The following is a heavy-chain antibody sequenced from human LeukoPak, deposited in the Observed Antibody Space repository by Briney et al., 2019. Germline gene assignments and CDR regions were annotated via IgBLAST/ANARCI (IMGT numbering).Heavy chain of an antibody. CDR2: ISWNSGSI. V-gene: IGHV3-9*01. CDR3: AKDIGLATRGPTYAFDI. J-gene: IGHJ3*02. Sequence: PGGSLRLSCAASGFTFDDYAMHWVRQAPGKGLEWVSGISWNSGSIGYADSVKGRFTISRDNAKNSLYLQMNSLRAEDTALYYCAKDIGLATRGPTYAFDIWGQGTMVTVSS. CDR1: GFTFDDYA. D-gene: IGHD5-12*01.